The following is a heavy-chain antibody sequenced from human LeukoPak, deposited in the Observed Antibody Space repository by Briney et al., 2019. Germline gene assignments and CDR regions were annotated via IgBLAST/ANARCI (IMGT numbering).Heavy chain of an antibody. CDR2: ISSNGGST. D-gene: IGHD2-2*01. CDR3: ARDSIYCSSTSCCRYFQH. V-gene: IGHV3-64*01. J-gene: IGHJ1*01. CDR1: GFTFSSYA. Sequence: PGGSLRLSCAASGFTFSSYAMHWVRQAPGKGLEYVSAISSNGGSTYYANSVKGRFTISRDNSKNTLYLQMGSLRAEDMAVYYCARDSIYCSSTSCCRYFQHWGQGTLVTVSS.